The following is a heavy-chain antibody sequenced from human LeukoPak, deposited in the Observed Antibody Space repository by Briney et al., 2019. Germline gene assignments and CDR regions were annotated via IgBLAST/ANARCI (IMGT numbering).Heavy chain of an antibody. CDR3: ARGLRGGYSYLFDP. Sequence: SQTLSLTCAVCGGSFSGYYWSWIRQPPGKGLEWIGEINHSGSTNYNPSLKSRVTISVDTSKNQFSLKLSSVTAADTAVYYCARGLRGGYSYLFDPWGQGTLVTVSS. CDR1: GGSFSGYY. CDR2: INHSGST. D-gene: IGHD5-18*01. J-gene: IGHJ5*02. V-gene: IGHV4-34*01.